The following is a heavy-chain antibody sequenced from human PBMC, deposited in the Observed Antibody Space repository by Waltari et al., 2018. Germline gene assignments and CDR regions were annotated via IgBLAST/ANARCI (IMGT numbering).Heavy chain of an antibody. V-gene: IGHV1-2*02. J-gene: IGHJ6*02. CDR1: GYTFTGHY. Sequence: QVQLVQSGAEVKKPGASVKVSCKASGYTFTGHYMHWVRQAPGQGLEWMGWINPNSGGTNYAQKFQGRVTMTRDTSISTAYMELSRLRSDDTAVYYCAIGQWLVHIYYYGMDVWGQGTTVTVSS. CDR2: INPNSGGT. CDR3: AIGQWLVHIYYYGMDV. D-gene: IGHD6-19*01.